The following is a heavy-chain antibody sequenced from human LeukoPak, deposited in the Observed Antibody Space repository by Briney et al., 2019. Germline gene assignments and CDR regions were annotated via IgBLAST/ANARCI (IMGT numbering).Heavy chain of an antibody. J-gene: IGHJ4*02. CDR3: ARNLMGKQLWFDY. CDR1: GGSISSYY. CDR2: IYYSGST. Sequence: PSETLSLTCTVSGGSISSYYWSWIRQPPGKGLEWIGYIYYSGSTNYNPSLKSRVTISVDTSKNQFSLKLSSVTAADTAVYYCARNLMGKQLWFDYWGQGTLVTVSS. D-gene: IGHD5-18*01. V-gene: IGHV4-59*01.